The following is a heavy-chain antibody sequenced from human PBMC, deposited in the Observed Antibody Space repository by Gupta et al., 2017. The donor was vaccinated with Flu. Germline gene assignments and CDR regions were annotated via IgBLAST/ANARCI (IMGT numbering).Heavy chain of an antibody. J-gene: IGHJ4*02. Sequence: GFTLSNYWVHWVRKVPGQGLIWVARTNPDGTITNHADSVRGRFTISRDIARNTVYLQMNSLKVEDTAIYYCSRDMTGAMDSWGQGAPVTVSA. CDR2: TNPDGTIT. D-gene: IGHD1-1*01. V-gene: IGHV3-74*01. CDR3: SRDMTGAMDS. CDR1: GFTLSNYW.